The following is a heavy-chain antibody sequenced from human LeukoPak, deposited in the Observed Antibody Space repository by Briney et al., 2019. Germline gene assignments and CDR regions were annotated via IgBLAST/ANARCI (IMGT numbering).Heavy chain of an antibody. CDR1: GGSISSSSYY. Sequence: SETLSLTCTVSGGSISSSSYYWGWIRQPPGKGLEWIGSIYYSGSTYYNPSLKSRATISVDTSKNQFSLKLSSVTAADTAVYYCAVYCSSTSCYGGAFDIWGQGTMVTVSS. V-gene: IGHV4-39*01. J-gene: IGHJ3*02. CDR2: IYYSGST. CDR3: AVYCSSTSCYGGAFDI. D-gene: IGHD2-2*01.